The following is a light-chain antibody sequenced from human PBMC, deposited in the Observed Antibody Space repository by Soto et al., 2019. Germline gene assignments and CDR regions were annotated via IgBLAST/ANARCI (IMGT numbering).Light chain of an antibody. V-gene: IGLV2-14*03. Sequence: QSALTQPASVSGSPRQSITISCTGTSSDVGGYNYVSWYQQHPGKAPKLMIYDVSNRPSGVSYRFSGSKSGNTASLTISGLQAEDEADYYCSSYTSSSLHVFGTGTKVTVL. CDR1: SSDVGGYNY. CDR2: DVS. J-gene: IGLJ1*01. CDR3: SSYTSSSLHV.